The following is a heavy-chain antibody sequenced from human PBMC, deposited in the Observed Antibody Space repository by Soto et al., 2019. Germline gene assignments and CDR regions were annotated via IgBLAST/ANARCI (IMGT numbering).Heavy chain of an antibody. CDR2: ISAYNGNT. V-gene: IGHV1-18*01. D-gene: IGHD1-7*01. CDR1: GYTFTSYG. J-gene: IGHJ6*02. Sequence: VASVKVSCKASGYTFTSYGISWVRQAPGQGLEWMGWISAYNGNTNYAQKLQGRVTMTTDTSTSTAYMELRSLRSDDTAVYYCARTATEYNWNSSPFDAYGMDVWGQGTTVTVSS. CDR3: ARTATEYNWNSSPFDAYGMDV.